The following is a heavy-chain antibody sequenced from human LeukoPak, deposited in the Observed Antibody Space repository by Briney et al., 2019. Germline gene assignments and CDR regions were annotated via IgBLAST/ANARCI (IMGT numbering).Heavy chain of an antibody. D-gene: IGHD3-22*01. CDR3: ARTRKDYYDNSGLFDS. V-gene: IGHV3-11*01. Sequence: PGGSLRLSCAASGFTFSGYYMSWIRQAPGKGLEWVSYISSGSTMYYPDSVKGRFTISRDNAKNSLFLQMNSLRAEDTAVYFCARTRKDYYDNSGLFDSRGQGTLVTVSS. CDR2: ISSGSTM. J-gene: IGHJ4*02. CDR1: GFTFSGYY.